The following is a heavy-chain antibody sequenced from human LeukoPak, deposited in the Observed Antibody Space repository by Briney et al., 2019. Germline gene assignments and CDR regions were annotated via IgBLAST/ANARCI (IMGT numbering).Heavy chain of an antibody. Sequence: SETLSLTCTVSGGSISSYYWSWIRQPPGKGLEWIGYIYYSGTTNYNPSLKSRVAISVDTSKNQFSLKLSSVTAADTAVYYCAGGVYIAAAQYGYWGQGTLVTVSS. J-gene: IGHJ4*02. V-gene: IGHV4-59*01. CDR2: IYYSGTT. CDR1: GGSISSYY. D-gene: IGHD6-13*01. CDR3: AGGVYIAAAQYGY.